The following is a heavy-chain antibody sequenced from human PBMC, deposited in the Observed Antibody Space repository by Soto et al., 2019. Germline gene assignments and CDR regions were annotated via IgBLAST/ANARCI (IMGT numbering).Heavy chain of an antibody. CDR1: GFTFSSYG. CDR2: IWYDGSNK. D-gene: IGHD1-26*01. J-gene: IGHJ3*02. CDR3: ARDYAEWELHDAFDI. Sequence: GGSLRLSCAASGFTFSSYGMHWVRQAPGKGLEWVAVIWYDGSNKYYADSVKGRFTISRDNSKNTLYLQMNSLRAEDSAVYYFARDYAEWELHDAFDIWGQGTMVTVSS. V-gene: IGHV3-33*01.